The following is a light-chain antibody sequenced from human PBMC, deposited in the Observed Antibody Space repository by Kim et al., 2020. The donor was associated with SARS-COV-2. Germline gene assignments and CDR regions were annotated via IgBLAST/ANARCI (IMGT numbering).Light chain of an antibody. Sequence: GSPGDRATLSCRASQSVSNTLAWYQQKPGQAPRLLIYGASTRATGIPARFSGFGSGTEFSLTISSLQSEDFAVYYCQQYNNWPQTFGQGTKVDIK. V-gene: IGKV3-15*01. J-gene: IGKJ1*01. CDR1: QSVSNT. CDR2: GAS. CDR3: QQYNNWPQT.